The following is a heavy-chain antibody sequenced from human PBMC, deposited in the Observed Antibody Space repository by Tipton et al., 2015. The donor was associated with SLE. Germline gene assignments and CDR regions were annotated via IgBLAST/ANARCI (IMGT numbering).Heavy chain of an antibody. CDR1: GGSINSGAYY. CDR3: ARVGITGTTWDWYFDL. CDR2: VYYTRGT. D-gene: IGHD1-7*01. V-gene: IGHV4-31*03. Sequence: TLSLTCTVSGGSINSGAYYWSWIRQLPGKGLEWIGYVYYTRGTYYNPSLKGRVSMSVDTSANHLSLNLDFVTAADTAVYYCARVGITGTTWDWYFDLWGRGTLVTASS. J-gene: IGHJ2*01.